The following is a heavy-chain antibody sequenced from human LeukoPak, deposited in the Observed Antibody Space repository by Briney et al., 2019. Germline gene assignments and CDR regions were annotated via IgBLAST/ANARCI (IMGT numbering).Heavy chain of an antibody. D-gene: IGHD3-3*01. CDR1: GGSISTNNYY. V-gene: IGHV4-39*07. CDR3: ARALAASAIFGVVISRGINWFDP. Sequence: SETLSLTCTVSGGSISTNNYYWGWIRQPPGKGLEWIGSIYYSGSTYYNPSLKSRVTISVDTSKNQFSLKLSSVTAADTAVYYCARALAASAIFGVVISRGINWFDPWGQGTLVTVSS. CDR2: IYYSGST. J-gene: IGHJ5*02.